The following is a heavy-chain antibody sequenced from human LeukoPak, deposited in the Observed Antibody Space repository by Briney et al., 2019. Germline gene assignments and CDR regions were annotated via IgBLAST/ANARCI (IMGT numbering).Heavy chain of an antibody. V-gene: IGHV1-2*04. CDR1: GYTFTGYY. CDR3: ARDTLLLWFGEGPEYYYYYYGMDV. D-gene: IGHD3-10*01. J-gene: IGHJ6*02. Sequence: ASVKVSCEASGYTFTGYYMHWVRQAPGQGLEWMGWINPNSGGTNYAQKFQGWVTMTRDTSISTAYMELSRLRSDDTAVYYCARDTLLLWFGEGPEYYYYYYGMDVWGQGTTVTVSS. CDR2: INPNSGGT.